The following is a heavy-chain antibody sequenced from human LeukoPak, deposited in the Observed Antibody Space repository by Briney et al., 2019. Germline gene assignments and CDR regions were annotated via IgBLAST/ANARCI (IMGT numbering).Heavy chain of an antibody. V-gene: IGHV1-18*01. CDR2: ISAYNGDT. J-gene: IGHJ3*02. CDR1: GYTFTSYG. Sequence: ASVKVSCKASGYTFTSYGITWVRQAPGQGLEWMGWISAYNGDTNYAQNRQDRVTMTTDTSTSTAYLELRSLRSDHTAVYYCARDLAVVTAFGQLAFDIWGQGTMVTVSS. D-gene: IGHD2-21*02. CDR3: ARDLAVVTAFGQLAFDI.